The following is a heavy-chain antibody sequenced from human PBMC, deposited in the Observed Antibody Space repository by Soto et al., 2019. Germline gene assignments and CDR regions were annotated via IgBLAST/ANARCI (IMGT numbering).Heavy chain of an antibody. CDR3: ARDLGGLLDFDP. CDR1: GGTFSSYA. V-gene: IGHV1-69*13. D-gene: IGHD2-15*01. CDR2: IIPIFGTA. Sequence: SVKVSCKASGGTFSSYAISWVRQAPGQGLEWMGGIIPIFGTANYAQKFQGRATITADESTSTAYMELSSLRSEDTAVYYCARDLGGLLDFDPWGQGTLVTVSS. J-gene: IGHJ5*02.